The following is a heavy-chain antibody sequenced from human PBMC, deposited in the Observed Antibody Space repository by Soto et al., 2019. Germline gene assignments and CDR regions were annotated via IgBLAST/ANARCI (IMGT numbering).Heavy chain of an antibody. J-gene: IGHJ3*02. V-gene: IGHV4-30-2*01. CDR2: IYHSGST. D-gene: IGHD3-10*01. CDR1: GGSISSGGYS. CDR3: ARAHGSGWGAVDI. Sequence: QLQLQESGSGLVKPSQTLSLTCAVSGGSISSGGYSWSWIRQPPGKGLEWIGYIYHSGSTYYNPSLKSRVTISVDRSKNQFSLKLSSVTAAGTAVYYCARAHGSGWGAVDIWGQGTMVTVSS.